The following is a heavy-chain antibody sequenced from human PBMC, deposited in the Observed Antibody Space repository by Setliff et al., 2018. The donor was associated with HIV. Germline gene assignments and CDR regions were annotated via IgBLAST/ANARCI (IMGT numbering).Heavy chain of an antibody. CDR2: IWYDGSNK. CDR1: GFIFSSYG. Sequence: GGSLRLSCAASGFIFSSYGMHWVRQAPGKGLEWVAIIWYDGSNKYYADSVKGRFTISRDNSKNTLYLQMNSLRAEDTAVYYCAKDYVADYYEPSGRDGAFDYWGQGTLVTVSS. J-gene: IGHJ4*02. CDR3: AKDYVADYYEPSGRDGAFDY. D-gene: IGHD3-22*01. V-gene: IGHV3-30*02.